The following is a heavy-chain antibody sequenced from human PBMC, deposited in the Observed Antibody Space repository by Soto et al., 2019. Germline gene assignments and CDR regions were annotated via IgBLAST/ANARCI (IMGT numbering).Heavy chain of an antibody. CDR1: GFTFSSSA. J-gene: IGHJ5*02. D-gene: IGHD1-1*01. CDR2: ISGSDGRT. Sequence: EVQILESGGGLVQPGGSLRLSCAASGFTFSSSAMNWVRQAPGKGLEWVSVISGSDGRTYYADFVKGRFTISRDNSKNTLYLDMNSLRAEDTAVYYCAKSLNINWKNWFDPWGQGTLVTVSS. CDR3: AKSLNINWKNWFDP. V-gene: IGHV3-23*01.